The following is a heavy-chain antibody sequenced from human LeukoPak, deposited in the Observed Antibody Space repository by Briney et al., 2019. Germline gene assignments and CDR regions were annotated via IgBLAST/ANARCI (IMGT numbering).Heavy chain of an antibody. J-gene: IGHJ3*02. Sequence: PSETLSLTCAVSGGSISSSNWWSWVRQPPGKGLEWIGEIYHSGSTNYNPSLKSRVTISVDKSKNQFSLKLSSVTAADTAVYYCARDRPQAYYYDSSRRVRNAFDIWGQGTMVTVSS. CDR1: GGSISSSNW. D-gene: IGHD3-22*01. CDR2: IYHSGST. CDR3: ARDRPQAYYYDSSRRVRNAFDI. V-gene: IGHV4-4*02.